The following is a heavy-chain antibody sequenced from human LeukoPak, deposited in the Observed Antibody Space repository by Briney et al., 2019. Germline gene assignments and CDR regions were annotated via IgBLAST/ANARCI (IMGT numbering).Heavy chain of an antibody. Sequence: GRSLRLSCSASGLSLSSNGMHWVRQAPGKGLEWVSYISSSSSYTNYADSVKGRFTISRDNAKNSLYLQMNSLRAEDTAVYYCARERTAMVPYWYFDLWGRGTLVTVSS. J-gene: IGHJ2*01. CDR1: GLSLSSNG. V-gene: IGHV3-21*05. CDR3: ARERTAMVPYWYFDL. CDR2: ISSSSSYT. D-gene: IGHD5-18*01.